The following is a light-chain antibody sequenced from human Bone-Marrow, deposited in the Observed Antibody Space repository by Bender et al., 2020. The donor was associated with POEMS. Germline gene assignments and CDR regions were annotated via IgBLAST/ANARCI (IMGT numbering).Light chain of an antibody. CDR1: TGAVTSGCF. CDR3: LLYYNYTWV. CDR2: RTA. V-gene: IGLV7-43*01. J-gene: IGLJ3*02. Sequence: QAVVTQEPSLTVSPGGTVTLTCGSTTGAVTSGCFPNWFQQKPGQAPRTLVYRTANKPSWTPARFSGSLLGGKAALTVSGVQPEDEADYYCLLYYNYTWVFGGGTKLTVL.